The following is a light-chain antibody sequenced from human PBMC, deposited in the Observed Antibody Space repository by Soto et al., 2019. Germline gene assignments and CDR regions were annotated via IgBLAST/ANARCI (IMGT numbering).Light chain of an antibody. Sequence: SALTQPPSVSGSPGQSVTISCTGTSSDVGGYNYVSWYQQHPGKAPKLMIYDVSKRPSGVPDRFSGSKSGNTASLTISGLQAEDEADYYCCSYAGNYILVFGGGTKLTVL. J-gene: IGLJ2*01. CDR3: CSYAGNYILV. CDR2: DVS. V-gene: IGLV2-11*01. CDR1: SSDVGGYNY.